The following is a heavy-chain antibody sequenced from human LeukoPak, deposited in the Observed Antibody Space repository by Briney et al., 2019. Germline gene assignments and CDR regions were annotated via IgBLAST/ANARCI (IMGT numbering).Heavy chain of an antibody. CDR2: IYPGDSDT. Sequence: GESLKISCKGSGYSFTNYWIGWVRQMPGKGLEWMGIIYPGDSDTRYSPSFQGQATISADKSISTAYLQWSSLEASDTAMYYCARRRSYTSSLIDYWGQGTLVTVSS. V-gene: IGHV5-51*01. D-gene: IGHD6-13*01. CDR1: GYSFTNYW. J-gene: IGHJ4*02. CDR3: ARRRSYTSSLIDY.